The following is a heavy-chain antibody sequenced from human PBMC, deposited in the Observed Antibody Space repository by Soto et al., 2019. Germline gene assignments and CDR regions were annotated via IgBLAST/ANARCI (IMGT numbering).Heavy chain of an antibody. V-gene: IGHV1-18*01. Sequence: QVKLVQSGTEVKKPGASMKVSCKASGYSFGTSGISSVRQAPGQGLEWMGWISAYNGNTNYEQKRKDRVTMTTDTTTNTAYLELRSLRSDDTAVYYCARAGQYYDSSGYANWGQGTLVTVSS. CDR3: ARAGQYYDSSGYAN. CDR2: ISAYNGNT. D-gene: IGHD3-22*01. J-gene: IGHJ4*02. CDR1: GYSFGTSG.